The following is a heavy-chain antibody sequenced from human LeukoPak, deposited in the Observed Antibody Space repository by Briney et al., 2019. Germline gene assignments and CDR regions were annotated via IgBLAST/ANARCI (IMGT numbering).Heavy chain of an antibody. D-gene: IGHD6-13*01. J-gene: IGHJ3*02. CDR1: GYTFTVYY. V-gene: IGHV1-2*02. CDR2: INPNSGGT. Sequence: ASVKVSCKASGYTFTVYYMHWVRQAPGQGLEWMGWINPNSGGTNYAQKFQGRVTMTRDTSISTAYMELSRLRSDDTAVYYCARARIAAAGTGGDAFDIWGQGTMVTVSS. CDR3: ARARIAAAGTGGDAFDI.